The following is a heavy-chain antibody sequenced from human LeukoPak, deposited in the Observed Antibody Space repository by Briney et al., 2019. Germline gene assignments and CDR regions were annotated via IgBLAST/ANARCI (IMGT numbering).Heavy chain of an antibody. V-gene: IGHV3-74*01. CDR1: GFTFSSHW. Sequence: PPGGSLRLSCADSGFTFSSHWMHWVRQAPGKGLVWVSRIKYDASSTSYADSVKGRFTISRDNAKNTLYLQMNSLRAEDTAVYYCARGTRVGGTGNWFDPWGQGTLVTVSS. CDR3: ARGTRVGGTGNWFDP. J-gene: IGHJ5*02. D-gene: IGHD6-19*01. CDR2: IKYDASST.